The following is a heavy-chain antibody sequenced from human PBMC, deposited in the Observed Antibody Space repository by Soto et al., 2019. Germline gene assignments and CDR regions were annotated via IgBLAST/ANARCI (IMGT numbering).Heavy chain of an antibody. CDR1: GFTFDIYG. J-gene: IGHJ4*02. Sequence: GGSLRLSCAASGFTFDIYGMNWVRQAPGKGLEWVAVISYDGSKKYYGDSVKGRFTISRDNSKNTVYLQMNSLRAEDTAVYYCVKEESAGILDYWGQGTLVTVSS. CDR2: ISYDGSKK. D-gene: IGHD2-15*01. V-gene: IGHV3-30*18. CDR3: VKEESAGILDY.